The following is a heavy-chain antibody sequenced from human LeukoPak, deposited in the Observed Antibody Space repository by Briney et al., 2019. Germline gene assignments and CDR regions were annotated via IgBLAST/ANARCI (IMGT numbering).Heavy chain of an antibody. D-gene: IGHD2-21*02. CDR1: GFTFSIYA. Sequence: GGSLRLSCAASGFTFSIYAMTWVRQAPGKGLEWVSTITASGSSTYYADSVKGRFTISRENAESSLYLQMNSLRAEDTAVYYCARGGIQVTGIDEFDYWGQGTLVTVSS. J-gene: IGHJ4*02. CDR3: ARGGIQVTGIDEFDY. CDR2: ITASGSST. V-gene: IGHV3-23*01.